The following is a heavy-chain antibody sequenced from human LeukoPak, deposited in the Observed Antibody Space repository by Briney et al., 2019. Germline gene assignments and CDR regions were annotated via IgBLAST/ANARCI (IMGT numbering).Heavy chain of an antibody. V-gene: IGHV3-33*01. CDR1: RFTFSSYG. D-gene: IGHD2-15*01. Sequence: GRSLRLSCAASRFTFSSYGMHWVRQAPGKGLEWVAVICYDGSNKYYADSVKGRFTISRDNSKNTLYLQMNSLRAEDTAVYYCARDRYCSGGSCYSPSLTGYFQHWGQGTLVTVSS. CDR3: ARDRYCSGGSCYSPSLTGYFQH. CDR2: ICYDGSNK. J-gene: IGHJ1*01.